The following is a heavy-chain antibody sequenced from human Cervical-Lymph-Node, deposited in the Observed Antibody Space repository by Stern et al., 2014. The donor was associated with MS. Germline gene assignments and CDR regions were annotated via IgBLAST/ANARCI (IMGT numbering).Heavy chain of an antibody. CDR1: GGTFSKFP. V-gene: IGHV1-69*01. CDR2: IFPVFGTP. CDR3: ALSSETSDRWYSLGYDL. Sequence: EKLVEYGAEVTKPGSSVKVSCKASGGTFSKFPSSWVRQAPGPGLEWKGGIFPVFGTPTYAQEFRGRVTITADVSTSTVYMELSSLRSDDTAVYYCALSSETSDRWYSLGYDLWGQGTLVTVSS. J-gene: IGHJ5*02. D-gene: IGHD6-13*01.